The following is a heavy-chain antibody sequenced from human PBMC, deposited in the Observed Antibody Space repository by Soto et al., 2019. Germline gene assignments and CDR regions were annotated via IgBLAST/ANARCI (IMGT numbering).Heavy chain of an antibody. D-gene: IGHD3-10*01. CDR2: IYYSGST. V-gene: IGHV4-30-4*01. J-gene: IGHJ5*02. CDR3: ARGYYGSGENWFDP. CDR1: GGSISSGDYY. Sequence: SETLSLTCTVSGGSISSGDYYWSWIRQPPGKGLEWIGYIYYSGSTYYNPSLKSRVTISVDTSKNQFSLKLSSVTAADTAVYYCARGYYGSGENWFDPWGQGTLVTVSS.